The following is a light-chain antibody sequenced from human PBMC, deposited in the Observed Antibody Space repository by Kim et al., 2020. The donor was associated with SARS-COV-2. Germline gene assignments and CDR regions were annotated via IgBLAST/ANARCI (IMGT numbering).Light chain of an antibody. Sequence: GQSITNSCTGTSSDVGGYNDVSWYQQHPGKAPKLMIYDVSNRPSGVSNRFSGSKSGNTASLTISGLQAEDEADYYCSSYTSSSTRVFGGGTQLTVL. CDR1: SSDVGGYND. V-gene: IGLV2-14*03. CDR3: SSYTSSSTRV. CDR2: DVS. J-gene: IGLJ3*02.